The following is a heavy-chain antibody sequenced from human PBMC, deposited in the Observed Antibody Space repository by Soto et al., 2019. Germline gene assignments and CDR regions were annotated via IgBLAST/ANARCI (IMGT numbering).Heavy chain of an antibody. Sequence: PSETLSLTCTVSGDSISSYYWSWIRQPPGKGLEWIGYIYYSGSTNYNPSLKSRVTISVDTSKNQFSLKLSSVTAADTAVSYCAKVRSSRYYYYGTHVWGQGTTVTPSS. CDR3: AKVRSSRYYYYGTHV. CDR1: GDSISSYY. J-gene: IGHJ6*02. V-gene: IGHV4-59*01. CDR2: IYYSGST. D-gene: IGHD6-13*01.